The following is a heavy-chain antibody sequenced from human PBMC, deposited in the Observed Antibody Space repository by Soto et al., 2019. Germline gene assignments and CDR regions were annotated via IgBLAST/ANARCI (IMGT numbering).Heavy chain of an antibody. CDR2: ISAYNGNT. V-gene: IGHV1-18*01. CDR1: GYTFTSYG. CDR3: ARDIRPKTVFTEYGMDV. J-gene: IGHJ6*02. Sequence: ASVKVSCKASGYTFTSYGISWVRQAPGQGLEWMGWISAYNGNTNYAQKLQGRVTMTTDTSTSTAYMELRSLRSDDTAVYYCARDIRPKTVFTEYGMDVWGQGTTVTVSS. D-gene: IGHD1-20*01.